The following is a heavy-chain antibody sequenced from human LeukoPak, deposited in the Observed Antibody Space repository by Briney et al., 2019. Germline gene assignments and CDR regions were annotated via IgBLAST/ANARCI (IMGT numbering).Heavy chain of an antibody. CDR1: GYTFTSYY. Sequence: ASVKVSCKASGYTFTSYYMHWVRQAPGQGLEWMGIINPSGGSTSYAQKFQGRVTMTRDTSTSTVYMELRSLRSDDTAVYYCARVLVYYGSGSYYHTPFDYWGQGTLVTVSS. CDR2: INPSGGST. D-gene: IGHD3-10*01. CDR3: ARVLVYYGSGSYYHTPFDY. V-gene: IGHV1-46*01. J-gene: IGHJ4*02.